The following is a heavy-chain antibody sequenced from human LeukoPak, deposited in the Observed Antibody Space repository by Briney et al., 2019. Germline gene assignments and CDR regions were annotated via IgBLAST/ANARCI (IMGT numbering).Heavy chain of an antibody. D-gene: IGHD3-3*01. CDR1: GGSISSYY. CDR3: ATTYYDFWSGYYPFDI. J-gene: IGHJ3*02. CDR2: IYYSGST. Sequence: SETLSLTCTVSGGSISSYYWSWIRQPPGKGLEWIGYIYYSGSTNYNPSLKSRVTIPVDTSKNQFSLKLSSVTAADTAVYYCATTYYDFWSGYYPFDIWGQGTMVTVSS. V-gene: IGHV4-59*01.